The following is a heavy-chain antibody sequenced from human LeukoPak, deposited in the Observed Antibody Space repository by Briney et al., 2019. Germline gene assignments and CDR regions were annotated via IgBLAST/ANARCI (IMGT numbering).Heavy chain of an antibody. CDR1: GYSISSGYY. J-gene: IGHJ4*02. CDR3: ARHAYGEAVAGNFDY. V-gene: IGHV4-38-2*01. Sequence: SETLSLTCAVSGYSISSGYYWGWIRQPPGKGLEWIGSIYHSGSTYYNPSLKSRVTISVDTSKNQFSLKLSSVTAADTAAYYCARHAYGEAVAGNFDYWGQGTLVTVSS. CDR2: IYHSGST. D-gene: IGHD6-19*01.